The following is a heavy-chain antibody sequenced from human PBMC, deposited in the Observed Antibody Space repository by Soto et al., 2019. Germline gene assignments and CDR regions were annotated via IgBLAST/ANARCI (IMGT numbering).Heavy chain of an antibody. Sequence: QVQLVQSGAEMKKPGSSVKVSCQSSGGTFNTYAMNWVRQAPGQGPEWMGDISPMFGAANYAPKFQGRVTITADESTGTSYMQLSSLTSEDTALYFCAREVQVHTPDFVYWGQGTLVNVSS. V-gene: IGHV1-69*19. CDR2: ISPMFGAA. CDR1: GGTFNTYA. CDR3: AREVQVHTPDFVY. J-gene: IGHJ4*02.